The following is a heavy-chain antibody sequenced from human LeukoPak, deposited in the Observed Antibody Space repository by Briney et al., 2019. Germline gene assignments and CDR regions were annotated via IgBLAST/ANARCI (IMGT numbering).Heavy chain of an antibody. D-gene: IGHD3-10*01. CDR1: GFTLSSYP. Sequence: GGPLRLSFPPSGFTLSSYPMTWVRQPPGKGLEWVSTISGSGGSTYYADSVKGRFTISRDNSKNTLYLQMNSLRAEDTAVYYCANIRLGGYWGQGTLVTVSS. CDR3: ANIRLGGY. J-gene: IGHJ4*02. V-gene: IGHV3-23*01. CDR2: ISGSGGST.